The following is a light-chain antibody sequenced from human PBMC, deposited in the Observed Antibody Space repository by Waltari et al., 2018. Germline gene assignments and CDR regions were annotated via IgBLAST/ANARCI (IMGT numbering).Light chain of an antibody. CDR3: QTWGTGIQV. CDR1: SRHSSYA. Sequence: QIVLTQSPSASASLGASVKLTCTLRSRHSSYALAWHQQQPEKGRRYLMKLNRDGSQSKGDGIPDRFAGSSSGAERYLTISSLQSEDEADYYCQTWGTGIQVFGGGTKLTVL. V-gene: IGLV4-69*01. J-gene: IGLJ2*01. CDR2: LNRDGSQ.